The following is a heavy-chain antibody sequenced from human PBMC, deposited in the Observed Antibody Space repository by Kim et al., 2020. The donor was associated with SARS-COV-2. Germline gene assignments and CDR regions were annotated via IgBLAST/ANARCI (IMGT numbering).Heavy chain of an antibody. J-gene: IGHJ4*02. CDR2: K. D-gene: IGHD4-17*01. Sequence: KYYVDSVKGRFTISRDNAKNSLYLQMNSLRAEDTAVYYCARGDYGDPFDYWGQGTLVTVSS. V-gene: IGHV3-7*04. CDR3: ARGDYGDPFDY.